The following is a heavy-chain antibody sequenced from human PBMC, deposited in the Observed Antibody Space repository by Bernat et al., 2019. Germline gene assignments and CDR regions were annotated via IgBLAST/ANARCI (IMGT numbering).Heavy chain of an antibody. Sequence: EVQLLESGGGLVQAGGSLRLSCAASGFTFSSFAMSWVRQAPGKGLEWVSAIRDNGAGPYYADSVKGRFTISRDNSKNTLSLQMNTLRAEDTAVYYCAKRWGERLSTFDFWGQGTMVTVSS. CDR3: AKRWGERLSTFDF. CDR1: GFTFSSFA. J-gene: IGHJ3*01. CDR2: IRDNGAGP. D-gene: IGHD1-1*01. V-gene: IGHV3-23*01.